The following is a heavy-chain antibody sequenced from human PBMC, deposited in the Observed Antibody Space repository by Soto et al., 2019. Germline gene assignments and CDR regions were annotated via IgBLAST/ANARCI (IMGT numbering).Heavy chain of an antibody. CDR2: IYPGDSDT. V-gene: IGHV5-51*01. D-gene: IGHD3-10*01. J-gene: IGHJ6*01. CDR1: GYSFTPYW. Sequence: GESLKNSCNGSGYSFTPYWIGWVRQMPGKDLEWMGVIYPGDSDTRYSPSFQGQVTISADKSITTAYLQWSSLRASDTAMYYCARILSPFDSGNYYKGEGVYYYVMAVWRQGTTVTGSS. CDR3: ARILSPFDSGNYYKGEGVYYYVMAV.